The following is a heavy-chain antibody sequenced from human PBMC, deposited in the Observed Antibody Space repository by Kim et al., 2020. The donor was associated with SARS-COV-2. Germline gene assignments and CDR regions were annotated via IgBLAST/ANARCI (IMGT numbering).Heavy chain of an antibody. CDR2: IGTASET. D-gene: IGHD3-10*01. Sequence: GGSLRLSCAASKFTFSAYDIHWVRQAPGNGLEWVSSIGTASETYYLGSVKGRFTTSRENAKNSAYLEMNSLRAGDTAVYYCARAPPHYGSGRLSSGYAFDLWGQGTMVIVSS. V-gene: IGHV3-13*04. CDR1: KFTFSAYD. J-gene: IGHJ3*01. CDR3: ARAPPHYGSGRLSSGYAFDL.